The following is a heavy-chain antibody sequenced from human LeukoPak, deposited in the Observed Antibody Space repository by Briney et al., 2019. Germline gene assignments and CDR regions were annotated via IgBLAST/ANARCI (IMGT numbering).Heavy chain of an antibody. Sequence: GASVKVPCKASGYTFTSYDINWVRQATGQGLEWMGWMSPNSDNRGYEQNFQGRVTMTMDTSISTAYMELSSLRSEDTAVYYCAAIMVVTAGVAFNIWGQGTMVTVSS. CDR3: AAIMVVTAGVAFNI. CDR2: MSPNSDNR. V-gene: IGHV1-8*01. D-gene: IGHD2-21*02. J-gene: IGHJ3*02. CDR1: GYTFTSYD.